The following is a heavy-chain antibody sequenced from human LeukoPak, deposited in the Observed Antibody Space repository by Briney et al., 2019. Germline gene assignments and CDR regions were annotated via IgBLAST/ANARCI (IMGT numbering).Heavy chain of an antibody. CDR3: ASERNVCSGGTCYSWYYDY. CDR1: GFTFNAHG. Sequence: GGSLRLSCAASGFTFNAHGMHWVRQAPGKGLEWVTVIWYDGSKKYYADSVKGRFTISRDDSKNMLYLQMNSLRAEDTAVYYCASERNVCSGGTCYSWYYDYWGQGTLVTVSS. V-gene: IGHV3-33*01. CDR2: IWYDGSKK. J-gene: IGHJ4*02. D-gene: IGHD2-15*01.